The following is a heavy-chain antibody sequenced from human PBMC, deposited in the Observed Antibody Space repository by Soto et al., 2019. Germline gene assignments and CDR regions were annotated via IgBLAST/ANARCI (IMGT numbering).Heavy chain of an antibody. D-gene: IGHD6-19*01. CDR2: IYYSGST. Sequence: SETLSLTCYVSGGSISSYYWSWIRQPPGKGLEWIGYIYYSGSTNYNPSLKSRVTISVDTSKNQFSLKLSSVTAADTAVYYCARHRIAVAGIGHYFDYWGQGTLVTVSS. V-gene: IGHV4-59*08. CDR1: GGSISSYY. CDR3: ARHRIAVAGIGHYFDY. J-gene: IGHJ4*02.